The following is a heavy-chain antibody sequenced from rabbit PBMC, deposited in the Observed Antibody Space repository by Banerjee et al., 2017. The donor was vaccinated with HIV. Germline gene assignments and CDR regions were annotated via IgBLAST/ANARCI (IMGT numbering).Heavy chain of an antibody. V-gene: IGHV1S40*01. J-gene: IGHJ4*01. D-gene: IGHD4-1*01. CDR2: IYTSSGRT. Sequence: QSVEESGGGLVKPGGTLTLTCKASGIDFSSYYYMCWVRQAPGKGLEWIACIYTSSGRTWYASWVNGRFTISKTSSTTVTLQMTSLTAADTATYFCARDLAGVIGWNFSLWGPGTLVTVS. CDR3: ARDLAGVIGWNFSL. CDR1: GIDFSSYYY.